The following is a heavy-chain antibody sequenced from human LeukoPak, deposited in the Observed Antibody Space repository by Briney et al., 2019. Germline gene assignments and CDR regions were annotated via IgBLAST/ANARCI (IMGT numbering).Heavy chain of an antibody. Sequence: QSGGSLRLSCAASGFTFSSYAMSWVRQAPGKGLEWGSAISGSGGSTYYADSVKGRFTISRDNSKNTLYLQMNSLRAEDTAVYYCAKDGPDIVVVPAARPFDYWGQGTLVTVSS. V-gene: IGHV3-23*01. CDR2: ISGSGGST. CDR1: GFTFSSYA. J-gene: IGHJ4*02. CDR3: AKDGPDIVVVPAARPFDY. D-gene: IGHD2-2*01.